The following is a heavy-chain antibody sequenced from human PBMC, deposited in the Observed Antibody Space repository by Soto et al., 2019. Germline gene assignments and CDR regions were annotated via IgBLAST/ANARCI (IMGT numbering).Heavy chain of an antibody. V-gene: IGHV1-18*01. Sequence: QVQLVQSGPEVKKPGASVKVSCKTSGYTFTSYGISWVRQAPGQGLEWMGWITTDKGKTTYAQKCQGRVTMTTDTSTSTAYMELRSLRSDDTAVSYCAARSPAFDYWGQGTLVTVSS. J-gene: IGHJ4*02. CDR2: ITTDKGKT. CDR3: AARSPAFDY. CDR1: GYTFTSYG.